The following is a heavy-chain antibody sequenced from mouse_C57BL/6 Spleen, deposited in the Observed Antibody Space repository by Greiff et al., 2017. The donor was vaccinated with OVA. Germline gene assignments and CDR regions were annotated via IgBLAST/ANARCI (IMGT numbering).Heavy chain of an antibody. J-gene: IGHJ4*01. V-gene: IGHV14-3*01. CDR1: GFNIKNTY. CDR3: ARAHPPQATYPYAMDY. CDR2: IDPANGNT. Sequence: EVQLQQSVAELVRPGASVKLSCTASGFNIKNTYMHWVKQRPEQGLEWIGRIDPANGNTKYAPKFQGKATITADPSSNTAYLQLSSLTSEDTASYYGARAHPPQATYPYAMDYWGRGTSVTVSS. D-gene: IGHD3-2*02.